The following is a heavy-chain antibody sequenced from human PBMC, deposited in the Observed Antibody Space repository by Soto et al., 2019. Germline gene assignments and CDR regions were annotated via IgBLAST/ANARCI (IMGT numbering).Heavy chain of an antibody. V-gene: IGHV4-39*01. J-gene: IGHJ6*02. CDR2: IYYSGST. Sequence: SETLSLTCAVSGGSISSSSYYWGWIRQPPGKGLEWIGSIYYSGSTYYNPSLKSRVTISVDTSKNQFSLKLSSVTAADTAVYYCARLRLKRYYYYGMDVWGQGTTVTVSS. CDR1: GGSISSSSYY. CDR3: ARLRLKRYYYYGMDV.